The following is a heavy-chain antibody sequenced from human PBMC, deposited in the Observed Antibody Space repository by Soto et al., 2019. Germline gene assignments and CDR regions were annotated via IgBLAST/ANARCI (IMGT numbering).Heavy chain of an antibody. Sequence: SETLSLTCTVSGGSISSGGYYWSWIRQHPGKGLEWIGYIYYSGSTYYSPSLKSRVTISVYTSKNQFSLKLSSVTAADTAVYYCARNTYYDFWSGYLAPYGMDVWGQGTTVTVSS. CDR2: IYYSGST. J-gene: IGHJ6*02. D-gene: IGHD3-3*01. CDR3: ARNTYYDFWSGYLAPYGMDV. V-gene: IGHV4-31*03. CDR1: GGSISSGGYY.